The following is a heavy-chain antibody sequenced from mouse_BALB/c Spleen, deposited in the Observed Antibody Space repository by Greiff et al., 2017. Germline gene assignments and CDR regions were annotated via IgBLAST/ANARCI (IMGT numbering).Heavy chain of an antibody. J-gene: IGHJ4*01. CDR3: ARSKGSYAMDY. V-gene: IGHV14-1*02. Sequence: VQLQQSGAELVRPGALVKLSCKASGFNIKDYHMHWVKQRPEQGLEWIGWIDPENGNTIYDPKFQGKASITADTSSNTAYLQLSSLTSEDTAVYYCARSKGSYAMDYWGQGTSVTVSS. CDR1: GFNIKDYH. CDR2: IDPENGNT.